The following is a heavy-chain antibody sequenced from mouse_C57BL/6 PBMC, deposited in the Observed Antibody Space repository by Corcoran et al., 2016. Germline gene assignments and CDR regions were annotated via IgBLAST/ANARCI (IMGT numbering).Heavy chain of an antibody. V-gene: IGHV9-3*01. CDR1: GYTFTTYG. D-gene: IGHD1-1*01. J-gene: IGHJ2*01. CDR3: ARSHYYGSSSLDY. Sequence: QIQLVQSGPELKKPGETVKISCKASGYTFTTYGMSWVKQAPGKGLKWMGWINTYSGVPTYADDFKGRFAFSLETSASTAYLQINNLKNEDTATYFCARSHYYGSSSLDYWGQGTTLTVSS. CDR2: INTYSGVP.